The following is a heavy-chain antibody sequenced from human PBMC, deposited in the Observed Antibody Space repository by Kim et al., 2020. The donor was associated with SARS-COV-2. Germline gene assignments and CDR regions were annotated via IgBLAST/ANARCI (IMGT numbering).Heavy chain of an antibody. J-gene: IGHJ3*02. CDR3: ARVAPYYDILTGAFDI. D-gene: IGHD3-9*01. Sequence: SVKGRFTISRDNSKNTLYLQMNSRRAEDTAVYYCARVAPYYDILTGAFDIWGQGTMVTVSS. V-gene: IGHV3-30*07.